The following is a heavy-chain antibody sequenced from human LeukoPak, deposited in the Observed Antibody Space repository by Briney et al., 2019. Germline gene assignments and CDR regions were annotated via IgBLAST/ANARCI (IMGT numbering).Heavy chain of an antibody. CDR2: ISGSGGST. J-gene: IGHJ4*02. CDR3: AKVIAVATNIFDY. Sequence: PGGSLRLSCAASGFTFSSYAMSWVRQAPGKGLEWVSAISGSGGSTYYADSVKGRLTISRDNSKNTLYLQMNSLRAEDTAVYYCAKVIAVATNIFDYWGQGTLVTVSS. D-gene: IGHD6-19*01. CDR1: GFTFSSYA. V-gene: IGHV3-23*01.